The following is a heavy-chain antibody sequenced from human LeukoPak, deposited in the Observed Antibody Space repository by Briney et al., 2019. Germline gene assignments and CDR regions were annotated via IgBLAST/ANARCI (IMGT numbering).Heavy chain of an antibody. J-gene: IGHJ4*02. Sequence: SETLSLTCAVYGGSFSGYYWSWIRQPPGKGLEWIGEINHSGSTNYNPSLKSRVTISVDTSKNQFSLKLSSVTAADTAVYYCARLNYWDYWGQGTLVTVSS. CDR1: GGSFSGYY. CDR3: ARLNYWDY. V-gene: IGHV4-34*01. D-gene: IGHD1-7*01. CDR2: INHSGST.